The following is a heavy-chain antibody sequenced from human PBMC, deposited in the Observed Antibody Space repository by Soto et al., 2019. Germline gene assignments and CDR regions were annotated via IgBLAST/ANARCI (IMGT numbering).Heavy chain of an antibody. CDR2: MKGDGIKI. D-gene: IGHD3-16*01. CDR3: ARDDGHRTVYY. V-gene: IGHV3-7*01. J-gene: IGHJ4*02. CDR1: GFTFGSSC. Sequence: GGSLRLSCAASGFTFGSSCIPWVRRAPGTRLEWVANMKGDGIKIFYLNSVKGRFTISRDNAKNSLYLQMNSLRVEDTAVYYCARDDGHRTVYYCGQ.